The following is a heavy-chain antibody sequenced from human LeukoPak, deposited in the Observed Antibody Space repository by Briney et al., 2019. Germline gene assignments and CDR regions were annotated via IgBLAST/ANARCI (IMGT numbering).Heavy chain of an antibody. Sequence: GGSLRLSCTVSGFTFGDHAMSWVRQAPGKGLGWVGFIRSKTYGGTTEYAASVKGRFIISRDDSTSIAYLQMNSLKTEDTAVCYCTRGPIQLWLYHGMDVWGQGTTVTVSS. CDR2: IRSKTYGGTT. V-gene: IGHV3-49*04. J-gene: IGHJ6*02. CDR3: TRGPIQLWLYHGMDV. CDR1: GFTFGDHA. D-gene: IGHD5-18*01.